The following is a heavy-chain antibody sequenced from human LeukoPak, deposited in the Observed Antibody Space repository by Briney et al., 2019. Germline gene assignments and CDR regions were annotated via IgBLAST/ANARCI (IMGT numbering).Heavy chain of an antibody. J-gene: IGHJ4*02. CDR3: VVGGSPGY. V-gene: IGHV3-74*01. CDR1: GLSFSAYK. CDR2: ISTDGYTT. Sequence: GGSMRLSRAASGLSFSAYKMHWVRQAPRKGLVWVSRISTDGYTTDYADFVQGRFTASRDNTKNTWSLEMNSLRAEDTAVYYCVVGGSPGYWGQGTLVTVSS. D-gene: IGHD2-15*01.